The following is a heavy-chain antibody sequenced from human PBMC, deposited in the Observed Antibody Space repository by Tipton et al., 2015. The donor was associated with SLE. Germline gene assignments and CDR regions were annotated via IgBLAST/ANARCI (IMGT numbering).Heavy chain of an antibody. CDR3: ASGFGELLIPQY. CDR1: GGSISISSHF. J-gene: IGHJ4*02. V-gene: IGHV4-39*01. CDR2: IYYSGNT. D-gene: IGHD3-10*01. Sequence: TLSLTCTVSGGSISISSHFWGWIRQPPEKGLEWIGSIYYSGNTYYNPSLKSRVSVSTDSSKNQFSLRLRSVTAADTAVYYCASGFGELLIPQYWGQGALVTVSS.